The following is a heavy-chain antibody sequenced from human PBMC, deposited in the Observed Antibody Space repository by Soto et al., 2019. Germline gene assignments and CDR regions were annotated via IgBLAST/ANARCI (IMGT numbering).Heavy chain of an antibody. D-gene: IGHD3-22*01. CDR1: GYTFTSYG. Sequence: QVQLVQSGAEVKKPGASVKVSCKASGYTFTSYGISWVREAPGQGLEWMGWISACNGNTNYAQKLQGRVTMTTDTSTCTSYMELRRLRSDDTAVYYRARGGKRYYYDCSGTDYYYYGMDVRGQGTTVTVSS. V-gene: IGHV1-18*01. CDR2: ISACNGNT. CDR3: ARGGKRYYYDCSGTDYYYYGMDV. J-gene: IGHJ6*02.